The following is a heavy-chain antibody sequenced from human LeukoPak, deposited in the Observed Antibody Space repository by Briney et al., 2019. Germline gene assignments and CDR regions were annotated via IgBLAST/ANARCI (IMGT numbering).Heavy chain of an antibody. Sequence: SETLSLTCTVSGYSISSGFYWGWIRQPPGKGLEWIGNIDDGGNTYYNPSLKSRVTISVDTSKNHFSLKLSSVTAADTAVYYCARGPTYQPIDFWGQGTLVTVSS. D-gene: IGHD2-2*01. CDR2: IDDGGNT. V-gene: IGHV4-38-2*02. CDR1: GYSISSGFY. J-gene: IGHJ4*02. CDR3: ARGPTYQPIDF.